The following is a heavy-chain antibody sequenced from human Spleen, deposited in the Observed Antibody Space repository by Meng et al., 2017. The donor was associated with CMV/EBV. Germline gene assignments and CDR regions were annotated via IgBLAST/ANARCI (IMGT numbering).Heavy chain of an antibody. D-gene: IGHD1-26*01. CDR3: ARQWAGSSFDY. CDR1: GGSVNSPTYY. J-gene: IGHJ4*02. Sequence: CSVSGGSVNSPTYYWSWIRQSPGKGLEWIGYISYSGSTTYTPSLNSRVTIAMDKSKNQFSLNLFSLTPADSALYYCARQWAGSSFDYWGQGALVTVSS. CDR2: ISYSGST. V-gene: IGHV4-61*01.